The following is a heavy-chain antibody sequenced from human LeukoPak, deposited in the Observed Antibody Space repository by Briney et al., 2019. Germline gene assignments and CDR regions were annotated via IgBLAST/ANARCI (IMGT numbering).Heavy chain of an antibody. CDR1: GYTFTSYD. D-gene: IGHD3-22*01. J-gene: IGHJ4*02. CDR2: ISAYNGNT. Sequence: ASVKVSRKASGYTFTSYDINWVRQATGQGFEWMGWISAYNGNTNYAQKLQGRVTMTTDTSTSTAYMELRSLRSDDTAVYYCARDTYYYDSSLFSRIDYWGQGTLVTVSS. V-gene: IGHV1-18*01. CDR3: ARDTYYYDSSLFSRIDY.